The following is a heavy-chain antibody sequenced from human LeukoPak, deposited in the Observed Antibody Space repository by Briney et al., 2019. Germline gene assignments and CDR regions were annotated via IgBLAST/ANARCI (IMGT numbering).Heavy chain of an antibody. V-gene: IGHV3-48*03. D-gene: IGHD6-19*01. CDR1: GFTFSSYE. J-gene: IGHJ6*04. CDR3: ARDGGSGWHFYYYYGMDV. CDR2: ISSSGSTI. Sequence: GGSLRLSCAASGFTFSSYEMSWGRQAPGKGLEWVSYISSSGSTIYYADSVKGRFTISRDNAKNSLYLQMNSLRAEDTAVYYCARDGGSGWHFYYYYGMDVWGKGTTVTVSS.